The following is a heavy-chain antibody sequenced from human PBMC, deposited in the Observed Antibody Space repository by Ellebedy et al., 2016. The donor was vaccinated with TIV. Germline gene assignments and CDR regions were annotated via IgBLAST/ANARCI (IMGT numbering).Heavy chain of an antibody. V-gene: IGHV3-15*01. Sequence: GESLKISXAASGFIFTSAWMSWVRQAPGKGLEWVGRIKSKTDGGTTDFPAPVKGRFTISRDDSQNTLYLQMNSLRGEDTAVYYCATLDGDYYHYYDLDVWGQGTTVTVS. J-gene: IGHJ6*02. CDR3: ATLDGDYYHYYDLDV. D-gene: IGHD3-10*01. CDR2: IKSKTDGGTT. CDR1: GFIFTSAW.